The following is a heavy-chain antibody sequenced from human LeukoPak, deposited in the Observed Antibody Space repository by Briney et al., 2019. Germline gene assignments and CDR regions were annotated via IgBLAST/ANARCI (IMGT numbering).Heavy chain of an antibody. CDR3: TTVGSSWYFDYYYYYMDV. CDR2: IKSKTDGGTT. V-gene: IGHV3-15*01. Sequence: GGSLRLSCAASGFTFSNAWMSWVRQAPGKGLEWVGRIKSKTDGGTTGYAAPVKGRFTISRDDSKNTLYLQMNSLKTEDTAVYYCTTVGSSWYFDYYYYYMDVWGKGTTVTVSS. D-gene: IGHD6-13*01. J-gene: IGHJ6*03. CDR1: GFTFSNAW.